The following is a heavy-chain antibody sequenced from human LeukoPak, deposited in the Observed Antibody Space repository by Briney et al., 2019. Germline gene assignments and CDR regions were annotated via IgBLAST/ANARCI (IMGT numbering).Heavy chain of an antibody. CDR1: GYTFTSYY. V-gene: IGHV1-46*01. CDR3: ARARSTMVRGVINFWFDP. Sequence: GASVKVSCKASGYTFTSYYMHWVRQAPGQGLEWMGIINPSGGSTSYAQKFQGRVTMTRDTSTSTVYMELSSLRSEDTAVYYCARARSTMVRGVINFWFDPWGQGTLVTVSS. CDR2: INPSGGST. D-gene: IGHD3-10*01. J-gene: IGHJ5*02.